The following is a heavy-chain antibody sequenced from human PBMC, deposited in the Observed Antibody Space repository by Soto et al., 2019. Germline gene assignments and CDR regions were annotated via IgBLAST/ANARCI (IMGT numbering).Heavy chain of an antibody. CDR3: AKGNKLVGFGP. J-gene: IGHJ5*02. Sequence: EVQLLESGGDLVQPGGSLRLSCAASGFTFSSSAMSWVRQGPGKGLEWVSAISTSGDNAYYADSVKGRFTIFRDNAKNTVYQQMNSLGVGDTAVYYWAKGNKLVGFGPWGQGTLVTVPS. CDR2: ISTSGDNA. D-gene: IGHD1-1*01. V-gene: IGHV3-23*01. CDR1: GFTFSSSA.